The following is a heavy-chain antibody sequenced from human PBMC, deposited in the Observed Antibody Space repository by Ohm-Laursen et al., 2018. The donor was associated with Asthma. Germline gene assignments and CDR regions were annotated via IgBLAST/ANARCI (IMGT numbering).Heavy chain of an antibody. Sequence: SLRLSCAASGFTFSSYAMHWVRQAPGKGLEWVAVISYDGSNKYYADSVKGRFTISRDNSKNTLYLQMSSLRAEDTAVYYCARDRYSSGWDYWGQGTLVTVSS. CDR1: GFTFSSYA. CDR2: ISYDGSNK. J-gene: IGHJ4*02. CDR3: ARDRYSSGWDY. D-gene: IGHD6-19*01. V-gene: IGHV3-30-3*01.